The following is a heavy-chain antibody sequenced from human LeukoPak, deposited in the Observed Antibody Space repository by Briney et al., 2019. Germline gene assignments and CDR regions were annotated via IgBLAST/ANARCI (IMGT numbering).Heavy chain of an antibody. CDR1: GGTFSSYA. J-gene: IGHJ4*02. CDR3: ARPRERGYSYGYIY. CDR2: IIPIFGTA. V-gene: IGHV1-69*05. Sequence: SVKVSCKASGGTFSSYAISWVRQAPGQGLEGMGGIIPIFGTANYAQKFQGRVTITTDESTSTAYMELSSLRSEDTAVYYCARPRERGYSYGYIYWGQGTLVTVSS. D-gene: IGHD5-18*01.